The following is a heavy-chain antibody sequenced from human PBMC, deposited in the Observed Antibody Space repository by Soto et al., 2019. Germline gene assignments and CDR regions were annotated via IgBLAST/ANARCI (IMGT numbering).Heavy chain of an antibody. Sequence: ASVKVSCKASGYTFTSYGISWVRQAPGQGLEWMGWISAYNGNTNYAQKPQGRVTMTTDTSTSTAYMELRSLRSDDTAGYYCARVQYCSGGSCYTTPRDTFDIWGQGTMVTVSS. CDR1: GYTFTSYG. CDR2: ISAYNGNT. D-gene: IGHD2-15*01. J-gene: IGHJ3*02. V-gene: IGHV1-18*01. CDR3: ARVQYCSGGSCYTTPRDTFDI.